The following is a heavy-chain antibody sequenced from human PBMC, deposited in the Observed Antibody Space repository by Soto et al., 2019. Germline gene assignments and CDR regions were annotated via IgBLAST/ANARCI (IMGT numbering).Heavy chain of an antibody. J-gene: IGHJ6*02. CDR2: IWYDGSNK. D-gene: IGHD6-6*01. Sequence: GGSLRLSCAASGFTFSSYGMHWVRQAPGKGLEWVAVIWYDGSNKYYADSVKGRFTISRDNSKNTLYLQMNSLRAEDTAVYYCAREKLLYSCSPRRAEYYYYGMDVWGQGTTVTVSS. CDR1: GFTFSSYG. CDR3: AREKLLYSCSPRRAEYYYYGMDV. V-gene: IGHV3-33*01.